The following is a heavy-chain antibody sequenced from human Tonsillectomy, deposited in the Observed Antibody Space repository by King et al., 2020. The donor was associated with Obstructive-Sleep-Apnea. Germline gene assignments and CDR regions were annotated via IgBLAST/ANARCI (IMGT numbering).Heavy chain of an antibody. J-gene: IGHJ4*02. CDR3: MSPKVGATNGFDY. D-gene: IGHD1-26*01. Sequence: VQLVESGGGLVQPGGSLKLSCAASGFTFSGSAMHWVRQASGKGLEWVGRIRSKANSYATAYAASVKGRFTISRDDSKNTAYLQMNSLKTEDTAVYYCMSPKVGATNGFDYWGQGTLVTVSS. CDR1: GFTFSGSA. V-gene: IGHV3-73*02. CDR2: IRSKANSYAT.